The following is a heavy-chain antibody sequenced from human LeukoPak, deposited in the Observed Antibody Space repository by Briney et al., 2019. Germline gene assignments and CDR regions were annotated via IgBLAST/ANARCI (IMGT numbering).Heavy chain of an antibody. CDR1: GGSISSTN. Sequence: ETLSLTCAVSGGSISSTNWWSWVRQAPGKGLEWVSTISGSGDRTYYADSVKGRFTISRDNSKNTLYLQMNSLRAEDTAVYYCANRPGGDILTGYQPLPWGQGTLVTVSS. J-gene: IGHJ5*02. CDR2: ISGSGDRT. CDR3: ANRPGGDILTGYQPLP. V-gene: IGHV3-23*01. D-gene: IGHD3-9*01.